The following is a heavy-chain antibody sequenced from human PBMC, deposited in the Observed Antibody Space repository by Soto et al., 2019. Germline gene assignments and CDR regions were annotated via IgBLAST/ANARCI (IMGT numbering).Heavy chain of an antibody. J-gene: IGHJ6*02. CDR1: GGTFSSYA. CDR3: AREPYCGGDCYLGMDV. D-gene: IGHD2-21*02. CDR2: TIPIFGTA. V-gene: IGHV1-69*13. Sequence: ASVKVSCKASGGTFSSYAISWVRQAPGQGLEWMGGTIPIFGTANYAQKFQGRVTITADESTSTAYMELSSLRSEDTAVYYCAREPYCGGDCYLGMDVWGQGTTVTVSS.